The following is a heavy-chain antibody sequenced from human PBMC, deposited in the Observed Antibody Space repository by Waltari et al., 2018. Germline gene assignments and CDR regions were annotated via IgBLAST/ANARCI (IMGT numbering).Heavy chain of an antibody. J-gene: IGHJ4*02. V-gene: IGHV3-7*03. Sequence: EIHVVESGGGLVQPGESLSLSCLASGFPYHLYALGWVRQAPGKGLEWVANIKEDGIEKNYVDSVKGRFTISRDNAKNSVFLEMNSLSVEDTAVYYCSRELSWSGRDYWGQGALVTVSS. CDR1: GFPYHLYA. CDR3: SRELSWSGRDY. D-gene: IGHD3-3*01. CDR2: IKEDGIEK.